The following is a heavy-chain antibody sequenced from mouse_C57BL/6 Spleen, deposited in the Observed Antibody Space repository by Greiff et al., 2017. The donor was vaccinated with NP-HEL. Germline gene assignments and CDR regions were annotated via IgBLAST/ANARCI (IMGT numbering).Heavy chain of an antibody. J-gene: IGHJ2*01. D-gene: IGHD2-3*01. Sequence: EVQLQESGPELVKPGASVKMSCKASGYTFTDYNMHWVKQSHGKSLEWIGYINPNNGGTRYNQKFKGKATLTVNKSSSTAYMELRSLTSEDSAVYYCARGVYDSPLDYWGQGTTLTVSS. V-gene: IGHV1-22*01. CDR3: ARGVYDSPLDY. CDR2: INPNNGGT. CDR1: GYTFTDYN.